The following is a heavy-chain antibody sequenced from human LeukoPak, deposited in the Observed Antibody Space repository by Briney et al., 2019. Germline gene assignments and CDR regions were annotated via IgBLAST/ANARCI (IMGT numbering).Heavy chain of an antibody. Sequence: GGSLRLSCTASRFTFGDHAMSWVRQAPGKGLEWVGFIRSKAYGGTTEYAASVKGRLTISRDDSKSIAYLQMNSLKTEDTAVYYCTRGPIWLYYGMDVWGQGTTVIVSS. V-gene: IGHV3-49*04. D-gene: IGHD3-9*01. J-gene: IGHJ6*02. CDR2: IRSKAYGGTT. CDR3: TRGPIWLYYGMDV. CDR1: RFTFGDHA.